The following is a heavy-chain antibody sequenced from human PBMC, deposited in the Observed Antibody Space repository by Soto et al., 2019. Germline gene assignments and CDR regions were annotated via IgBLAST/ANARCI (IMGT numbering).Heavy chain of an antibody. Sequence: QVQLVESGGGVVQPGRSLRLSCAASGFTFSSYAMHWVRQAPRKGLEWVAVISYDGSNKYYADSVKGRFTISRDNSKNTLYLQMNSLRAEDTAVYYCARDPSTNYFDYWGQGTLVTVSS. D-gene: IGHD5-12*01. J-gene: IGHJ4*02. V-gene: IGHV3-30-3*01. CDR2: ISYDGSNK. CDR1: GFTFSSYA. CDR3: ARDPSTNYFDY.